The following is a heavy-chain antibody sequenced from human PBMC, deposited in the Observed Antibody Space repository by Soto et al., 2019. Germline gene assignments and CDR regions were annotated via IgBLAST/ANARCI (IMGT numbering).Heavy chain of an antibody. V-gene: IGHV1-2*04. D-gene: IGHD2-2*01. CDR3: ARDGAYCSRPSCYAVALDY. Sequence: ASVKVSCKASGYTFTGYYMHWVRQAPGQGLEWMGWINPNSGGTNYAQKFQGWVTMTRDTSISTAYMELSRLRSDDTAVYYCARDGAYCSRPSCYAVALDYWGQGTLVTVSS. CDR1: GYTFTGYY. CDR2: INPNSGGT. J-gene: IGHJ4*02.